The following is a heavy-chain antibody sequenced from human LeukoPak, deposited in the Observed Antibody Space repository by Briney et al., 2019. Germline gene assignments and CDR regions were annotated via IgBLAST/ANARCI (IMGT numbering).Heavy chain of an antibody. CDR2: ISSSSSSRSSII. V-gene: IGHV3-48*01. CDR1: GFTFSRYS. CDR3: ARDYFGSGSYYIDY. Sequence: GGSLRLSCAASGFTFSRYSMNWVRQAPGKGLEWVSYISSSSSSRSSIIYYADSVKGRFTISRDNAKNSLHLQMNSLRVEDTAVYYCARDYFGSGSYYIDYWGQGTLVTVSS. D-gene: IGHD3-10*01. J-gene: IGHJ4*02.